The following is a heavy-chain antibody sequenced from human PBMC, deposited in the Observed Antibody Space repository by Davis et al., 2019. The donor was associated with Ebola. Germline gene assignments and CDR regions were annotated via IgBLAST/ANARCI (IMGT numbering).Heavy chain of an antibody. CDR2: IWYDGSNK. D-gene: IGHD3-16*01. CDR3: AREHRGGVTGPYYFDS. J-gene: IGHJ4*02. V-gene: IGHV3-33*01. CDR1: GFTFSSYG. Sequence: GESLKISCAASGFTFSSYGMHWVRQAPGKGLEWVAVIWYDGSNKYYADSVKGRFTISRDNSKNTLYLHMNSLRAEDTAVYFCAREHRGGVTGPYYFDSWGRGTLVTVSA.